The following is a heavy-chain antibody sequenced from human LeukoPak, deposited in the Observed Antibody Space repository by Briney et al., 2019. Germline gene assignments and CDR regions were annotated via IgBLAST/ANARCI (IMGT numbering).Heavy chain of an antibody. Sequence: SETLSLTCTVSGGSISSGSYYWSWIRQPAGKGLEWIGRIYTSGSTNYNPSLKSRVTMSVDTSKNQFSLKLSSVTAADTAVYYCAREGYCSSTSCYWGLYYYYYMDVWGKGTTVTVSS. CDR3: AREGYCSSTSCYWGLYYYYYMDV. D-gene: IGHD2-2*01. V-gene: IGHV4-61*02. J-gene: IGHJ6*03. CDR1: GGSISSGSYY. CDR2: IYTSGST.